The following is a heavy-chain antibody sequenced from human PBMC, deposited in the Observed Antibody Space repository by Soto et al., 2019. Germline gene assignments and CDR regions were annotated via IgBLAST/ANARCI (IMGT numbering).Heavy chain of an antibody. D-gene: IGHD5-18*01. CDR2: IDPSDSYT. V-gene: IGHV5-10-1*01. CDR1: GYSFTNYW. CDR3: ARRRYTDLYA. J-gene: IGHJ6*02. Sequence: PGESLKISCVGSGYSFTNYWITWVRQMPGKGLEWMGRIDPSDSYTNYSPSFQGHVTISTDKSISSAFLQRSSLKASDTATDDFARRRYTDLYAWGQXATVPVSS.